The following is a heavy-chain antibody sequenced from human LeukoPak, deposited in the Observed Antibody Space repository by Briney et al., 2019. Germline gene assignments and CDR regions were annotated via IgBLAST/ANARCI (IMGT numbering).Heavy chain of an antibody. CDR2: IYYSGST. D-gene: IGHD3-10*01. J-gene: IGHJ6*03. CDR3: ARSATLLWFGELLSPYYYMDV. V-gene: IGHV4-59*11. CDR1: GGSISSHY. Sequence: SETLSLTCTVSGGSISSHYWSWIRQPPGKGLEWIGYIYYSGSTNYNPSLKSRVTISVDTSKNQFSLKLSSVTAADTAVYYCARSATLLWFGELLSPYYYMDVWAKGPRSPSP.